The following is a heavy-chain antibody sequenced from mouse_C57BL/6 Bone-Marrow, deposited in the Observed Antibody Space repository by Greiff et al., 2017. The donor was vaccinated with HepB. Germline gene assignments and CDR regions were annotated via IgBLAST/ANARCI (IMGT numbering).Heavy chain of an antibody. D-gene: IGHD1-1*02. CDR3: AKGWFFAY. CDR2: ISNGGGST. J-gene: IGHJ3*01. Sequence: DVMLVESGGGLVQPGGSLKLSCAASGFTFSDYYMYWVRQTPEKRLEWVAYISNGGGSTYYPDTVKGRFTISRDNAKNTLYLQMSRLKSEDTAMYYCAKGWFFAYWGQGTLVTVSA. V-gene: IGHV5-12*01. CDR1: GFTFSDYY.